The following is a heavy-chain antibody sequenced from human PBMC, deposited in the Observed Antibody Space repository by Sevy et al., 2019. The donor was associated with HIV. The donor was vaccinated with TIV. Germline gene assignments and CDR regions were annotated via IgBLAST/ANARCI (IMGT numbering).Heavy chain of an antibody. CDR2: MKEDGSEK. CDR1: GFSFSSYW. CDR3: VREGLGGYSYSLDC. V-gene: IGHV3-7*01. D-gene: IGHD5-18*01. J-gene: IGHJ4*02. Sequence: GGSLRLSCAASGFSFSSYWMSWVRQAPGKGLEWVATMKEDGSEKYYVDSVEGRFTISRDNAKNSLYLQMNCLRAEDTAVYFCVREGLGGYSYSLDCWGQGALVTVSS.